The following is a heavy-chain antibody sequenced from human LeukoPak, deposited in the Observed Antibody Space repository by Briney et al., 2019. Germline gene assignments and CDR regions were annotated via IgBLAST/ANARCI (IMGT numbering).Heavy chain of an antibody. V-gene: IGHV1-18*01. D-gene: IGHD6-19*01. CDR2: ISAYNGNT. J-gene: IGHJ4*02. Sequence: ASVKVSCKASGYTFTSYGISWVRQAPGQGLEWMGWISAYNGNTNYAQKLQGRVTITADKSTSTAYMELSSLRSEDTAVYYCARDRIAVAGTPFDYWGQGTLVTVSS. CDR3: ARDRIAVAGTPFDY. CDR1: GYTFTSYG.